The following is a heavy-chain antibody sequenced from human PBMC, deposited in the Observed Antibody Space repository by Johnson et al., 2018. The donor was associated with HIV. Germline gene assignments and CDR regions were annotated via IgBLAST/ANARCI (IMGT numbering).Heavy chain of an antibody. D-gene: IGHD1-7*01. Sequence: VQLVESGGGLIQPGGSLRLSCAASGFTVSSNYMSWVRQAPGKGLEWVSVIYSGGSTYYADSVKGRFTISRDNSKNTLYLQMNSLRAEDTAVYYCARPATTLRKDAFDIWGQGTMVTVSS. CDR3: ARPATTLRKDAFDI. CDR2: IYSGGST. J-gene: IGHJ3*02. CDR1: GFTVSSNY. V-gene: IGHV3-53*01.